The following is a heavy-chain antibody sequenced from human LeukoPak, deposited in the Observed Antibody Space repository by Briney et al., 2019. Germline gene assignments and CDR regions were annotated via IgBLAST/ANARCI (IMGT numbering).Heavy chain of an antibody. CDR3: ARDSAVGYWDAFDI. V-gene: IGHV1-3*01. J-gene: IGHJ3*02. CDR1: GYTFTSYA. CDR2: TNAGNGNT. Sequence: ASVKVSCKASGYTFTSYAMHWERQAPGQRLEWMGWTNAGNGNTKYSQKFPGRVTITRDTSASTAYMELSSLRSEDTAVYYCARDSAVGYWDAFDIWGQGTMVTVSS. D-gene: IGHD2-15*01.